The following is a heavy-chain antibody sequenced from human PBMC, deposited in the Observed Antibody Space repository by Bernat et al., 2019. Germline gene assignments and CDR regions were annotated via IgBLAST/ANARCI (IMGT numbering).Heavy chain of an antibody. CDR3: ARDRSVNYYDSSGYYFDY. V-gene: IGHV3-21*01. CDR2: ISDSSSYI. CDR1: GFTFSSYS. D-gene: IGHD3-22*01. Sequence: EVQLLESGGGLVQPGGSLRLSCAASGFTFSSYSMNWVRQVPGKGLEWVSSISDSSSYIYYADSVKGRFTISRDNAKNSLYLQMNSLRAEDTAVYYCARDRSVNYYDSSGYYFDYWGQGTLVTVSS. J-gene: IGHJ4*02.